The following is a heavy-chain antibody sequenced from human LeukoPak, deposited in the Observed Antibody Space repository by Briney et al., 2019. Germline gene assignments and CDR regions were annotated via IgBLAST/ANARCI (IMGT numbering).Heavy chain of an antibody. V-gene: IGHV1-2*02. J-gene: IGHJ5*02. Sequence: ASVKVSCKTSGYIFIGYYMHWVRQAPGQGLEWMGWINPNSGDTNYAQKFQGRVTMTRDTSISTAYMELSRLRSDDTAVYYCARDHVRITMVRGVIPAYNWFDPWGQGTLVTVSS. CDR3: ARDHVRITMVRGVIPAYNWFDP. CDR1: GYIFIGYY. CDR2: INPNSGDT. D-gene: IGHD3-10*01.